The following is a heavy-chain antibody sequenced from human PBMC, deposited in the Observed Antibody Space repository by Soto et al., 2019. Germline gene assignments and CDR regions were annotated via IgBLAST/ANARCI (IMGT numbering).Heavy chain of an antibody. D-gene: IGHD4-17*01. CDR1: GFTFSSYA. Sequence: GGSLRLSCAASGFTFSSYAMSWVRQAPGKGLEWVSAISGSGGSTYYADSVKGRFTISRDNSKNTLYLQMNSLRAEDTAVYYCAKDFAGGDYPKNNYYYYMDVWGKGTTVTVSS. CDR3: AKDFAGGDYPKNNYYYYMDV. CDR2: ISGSGGST. J-gene: IGHJ6*03. V-gene: IGHV3-23*01.